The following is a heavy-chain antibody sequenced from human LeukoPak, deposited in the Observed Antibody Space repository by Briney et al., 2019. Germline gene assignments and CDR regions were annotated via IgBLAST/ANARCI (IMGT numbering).Heavy chain of an antibody. J-gene: IGHJ4*02. CDR1: GYSFTSYW. CDR2: IYPGDSDT. D-gene: IGHD3-22*01. V-gene: IGHV5-51*01. Sequence: GESLKISCTGSGYSFTSYWIGWVRQMPGKGLERMGIIYPGDSDTRYSPSFQGQVTVSADKSISTAYLQWSSLKASDTAMYYCARYNYNSDGYLDYWGQGTLVTVSS. CDR3: ARYNYNSDGYLDY.